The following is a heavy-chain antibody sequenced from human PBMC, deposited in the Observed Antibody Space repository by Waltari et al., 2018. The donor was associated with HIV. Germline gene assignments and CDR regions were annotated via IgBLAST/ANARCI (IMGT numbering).Heavy chain of an antibody. Sequence: EVQLLESGGGLVQPGGSPRLSCAASGFTFSSYAMSWVRQAPGKGYEEVSGITGRGGNTDYAYSVKGRFTISRDNSKNTLYLQMNSLRAEDTAVYYCAKAIGGTSCYDGMDVWGQGTTVSVSS. CDR1: GFTFSSYA. CDR2: ITGRGGNT. CDR3: AKAIGGTSCYDGMDV. D-gene: IGHD2-2*01. J-gene: IGHJ6*02. V-gene: IGHV3-23*01.